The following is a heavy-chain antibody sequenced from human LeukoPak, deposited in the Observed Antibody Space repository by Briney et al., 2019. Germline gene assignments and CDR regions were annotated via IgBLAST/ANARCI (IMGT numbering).Heavy chain of an antibody. J-gene: IGHJ4*02. CDR1: GFTFSSYW. Sequence: PGGSLRLSCAASGFTFSSYWMHWVRQAPGKGLVWVSRINSDGSSTSYADSVKGRFTISRDNAKNTLYLQVNSLRAEDTAVYYCARRGYSGYGPSWFDYWGQGTLVTVSS. CDR2: INSDGSST. V-gene: IGHV3-74*01. CDR3: ARRGYSGYGPSWFDY. D-gene: IGHD5-12*01.